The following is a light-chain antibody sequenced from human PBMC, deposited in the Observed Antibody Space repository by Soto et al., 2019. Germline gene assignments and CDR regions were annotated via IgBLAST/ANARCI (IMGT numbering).Light chain of an antibody. CDR2: DVN. CDR1: SSDVGAYNY. V-gene: IGLV2-14*01. Sequence: QSALTQPASVSGSPGQSITISCTATSSDVGAYNYVSWYQQHTGTAPKLMIYDVNIRPSGVSNRFSGSKSGKTASLTISGLQAEDEADYYCTSWTTSTTMKFGGGTKLTVL. CDR3: TSWTTSTTMK. J-gene: IGLJ2*01.